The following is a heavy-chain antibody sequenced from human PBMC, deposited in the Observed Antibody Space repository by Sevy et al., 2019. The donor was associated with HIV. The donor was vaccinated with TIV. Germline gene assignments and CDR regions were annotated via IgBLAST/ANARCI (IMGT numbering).Heavy chain of an antibody. Sequence: ASVKVSCKVSGYTLTELSMHWVRQAPGKGLEWVGTFDPEDGKRIYAQKFKGRLTMTEDTSTETAYMELNSLRSDDTAVYYCATHGGYRYGSLLDYWGQGTLVTVSS. D-gene: IGHD5-18*01. CDR1: GYTLTELS. V-gene: IGHV1-24*01. CDR2: FDPEDGKR. CDR3: ATHGGYRYGSLLDY. J-gene: IGHJ4*02.